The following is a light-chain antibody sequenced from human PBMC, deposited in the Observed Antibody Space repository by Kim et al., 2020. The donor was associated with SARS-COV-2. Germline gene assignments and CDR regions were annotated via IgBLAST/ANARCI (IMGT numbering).Light chain of an antibody. Sequence: ENVLTQSPNTLSLSPGESATLSCRAAQTVKNYLAWYQQKPGQAPRLLIHSTSRRASGTPDRFSGAGSGTDFTLTITRVEPEDFAEYYCQQYGTSPLTFGGGTKVEI. CDR2: STS. J-gene: IGKJ4*01. V-gene: IGKV3-20*01. CDR3: QQYGTSPLT. CDR1: QTVKNY.